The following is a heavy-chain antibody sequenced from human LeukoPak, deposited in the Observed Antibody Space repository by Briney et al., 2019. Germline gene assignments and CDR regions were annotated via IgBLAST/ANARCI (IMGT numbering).Heavy chain of an antibody. CDR1: GGSITNYY. V-gene: IGHV4-4*07. CDR2: IYTSGST. J-gene: IGHJ6*02. CDR3: ARGQGGSLGDV. D-gene: IGHD1-26*01. Sequence: SETLSLTCTVTGGSITNYYWNRIRQPAGRGLEWIGRIYTSGSTNYDPSLKSRVTMSVDTSKNQFSLNLSSVTAAYTAVYYCARGQGGSLGDVWGQGTTVTVSS.